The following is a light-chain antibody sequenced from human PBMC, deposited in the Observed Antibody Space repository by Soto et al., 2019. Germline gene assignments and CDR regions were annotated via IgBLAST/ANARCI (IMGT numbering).Light chain of an antibody. V-gene: IGKV3-20*01. CDR3: QQYGSSPQT. Sequence: EILMTQSPATLSVSPGERVTFSCRASQSVSYYLAWYQQKPGQAPRLLIYDASTRATGIPVRFSGSGSGTEFTLTISRLEPEDFAVYYCQQYGSSPQTFGQGTKVDIK. CDR1: QSVSYY. CDR2: DAS. J-gene: IGKJ1*01.